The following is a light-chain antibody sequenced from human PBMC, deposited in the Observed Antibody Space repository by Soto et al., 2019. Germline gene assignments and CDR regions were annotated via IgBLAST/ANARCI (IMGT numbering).Light chain of an antibody. CDR3: NSYTSSSTRV. J-gene: IGLJ3*02. Sequence: QSALTQPAAVSGSPGQSITISCTGTSSDVGAYNYVSWYQQHPGEAPKVIIYDVSDRPSGVSNRFSGSKSGNTASLTISGLQAEDEADYYCNSYTSSSTRVFGGGTKLTVL. V-gene: IGLV2-14*01. CDR1: SSDVGAYNY. CDR2: DVS.